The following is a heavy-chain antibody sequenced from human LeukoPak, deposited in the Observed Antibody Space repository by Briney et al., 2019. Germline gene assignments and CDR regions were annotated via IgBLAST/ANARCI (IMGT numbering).Heavy chain of an antibody. V-gene: IGHV5-10-1*01. D-gene: IGHD6-19*01. CDR2: IDPSDSYT. J-gene: IGHJ6*02. CDR3: ARQMAGSYYYYGMDV. CDR1: GYSFTSYW. Sequence: GESLKISCKGSGYSFTSYWISWVRQMPGKGLEWMGRIDPSDSYTNYSPSFQGHVTISADKSISTAYLQWSSLKASDTAMYYCARQMAGSYYYYGMDVWGQGTTVTVSS.